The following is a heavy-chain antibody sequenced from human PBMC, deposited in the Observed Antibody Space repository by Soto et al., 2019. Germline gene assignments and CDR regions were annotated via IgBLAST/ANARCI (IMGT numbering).Heavy chain of an antibody. D-gene: IGHD3-10*01. CDR2: IHYSGST. V-gene: IGHV4-59*01. J-gene: IGHJ5*01. Sequence: SETLSLTCTVSGGSLINYYWSWIRQPPGKGLEWIGYIHYSGSTIYNPSPKSRVTISVDTSKKQFSLNLNSVTPADTAVYYCARSDLFSWKYWGFDPWGPGIVVTVSS. CDR1: GGSLINYY. CDR3: ARSDLFSWKYWGFDP.